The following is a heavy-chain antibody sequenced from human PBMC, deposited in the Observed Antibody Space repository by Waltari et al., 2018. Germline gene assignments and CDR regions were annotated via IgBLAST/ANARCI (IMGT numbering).Heavy chain of an antibody. V-gene: IGHV4-38-2*01. Sequence: QVQLQESGPGLVKPSETLSLTCAVSGYSISSGYYWGWNRQPPGKGLEWIGSIYHSGSTYYNPSLKSRVTISVDTSKNQFSLKLSSVTAADTAVYYCARVLQTPWELEGLDYWGQGTLVTVSS. CDR2: IYHSGST. CDR1: GYSISSGYY. CDR3: ARVLQTPWELEGLDY. J-gene: IGHJ4*02. D-gene: IGHD1-26*01.